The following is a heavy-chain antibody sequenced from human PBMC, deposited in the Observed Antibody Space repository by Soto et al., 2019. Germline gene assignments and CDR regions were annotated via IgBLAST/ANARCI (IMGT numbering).Heavy chain of an antibody. J-gene: IGHJ4*02. V-gene: IGHV4-39*01. CDR1: GGSVTNSSYY. CDR3: VSQRTTVPTQAYFDY. CDR2: VYYRGRS. Sequence: ESLSLTCTVSGGSVTNSSYYWGWIRQSPGKGLEWIGSVYYRGRSYSKSSVKSRVTISVDTSKNRFSLSLNSVTASDTAVYFCVSQRTTVPTQAYFDYWGPGALVTVSS. D-gene: IGHD4-17*01.